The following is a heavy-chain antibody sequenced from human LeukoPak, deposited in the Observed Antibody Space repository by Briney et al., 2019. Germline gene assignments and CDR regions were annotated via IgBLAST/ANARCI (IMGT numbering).Heavy chain of an antibody. Sequence: ASVKVSCKASGYTFTSYDINWVRQATGQGLEWMGWMNPNSGNTGYAQKFQGRVTMTRNTSISTAYMELSSLRSEDTAVYYCARQLAAAGNYYYYGMDVWGQGTTVTVSS. CDR1: GYTFTSYD. V-gene: IGHV1-8*01. CDR2: MNPNSGNT. D-gene: IGHD6-13*01. J-gene: IGHJ6*02. CDR3: ARQLAAAGNYYYYGMDV.